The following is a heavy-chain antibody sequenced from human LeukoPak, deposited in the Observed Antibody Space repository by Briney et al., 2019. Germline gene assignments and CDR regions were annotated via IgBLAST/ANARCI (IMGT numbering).Heavy chain of an antibody. Sequence: GGSLRLSCAASGFTFSSYWMHWVRQAPGKGLVWVSRINSDGSSTSYADSVKGRFTISRDNAKNTLYLQMNSLRTEDTAVYYCARNYPYYYDSSGYRDAFDIWGQGTMVTVSP. CDR1: GFTFSSYW. D-gene: IGHD3-22*01. CDR2: INSDGSST. CDR3: ARNYPYYYDSSGYRDAFDI. J-gene: IGHJ3*02. V-gene: IGHV3-74*01.